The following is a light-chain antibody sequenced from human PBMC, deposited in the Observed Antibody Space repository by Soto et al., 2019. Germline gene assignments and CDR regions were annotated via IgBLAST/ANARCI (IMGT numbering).Light chain of an antibody. CDR3: QQYNKWPLT. CDR2: AVS. CDR1: QSVSSN. V-gene: IGKV3-15*01. J-gene: IGKJ1*01. Sequence: EIMMTQSPGTLSASPGERATLSCRASQSVSSNLAWYQQKPGQAPRLLIYAVSTRAPGIPARFSGSGSRTEFTLTISRLQSEDFAVYYCQQYNKWPLTFGQGTKVEIK.